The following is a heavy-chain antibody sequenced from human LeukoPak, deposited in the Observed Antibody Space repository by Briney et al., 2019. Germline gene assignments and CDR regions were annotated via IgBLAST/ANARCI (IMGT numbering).Heavy chain of an antibody. CDR1: GGSISNNNYC. D-gene: IGHD3-10*01. CDR3: ARHYFYGSGKYFPFDA. J-gene: IGHJ5*02. V-gene: IGHV4-39*01. Sequence: SETLSLTCTVSGGSISNNNYCWGWIRQPPGKGLGWIGSIYYSGRTYYNPSLGNRVTISVDTPKSQFSLKLSSVTAADTAVYFCARHYFYGSGKYFPFDAWDQGTLVAVSS. CDR2: IYYSGRT.